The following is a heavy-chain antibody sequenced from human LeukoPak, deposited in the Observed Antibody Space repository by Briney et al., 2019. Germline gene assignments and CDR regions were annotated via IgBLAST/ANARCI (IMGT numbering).Heavy chain of an antibody. CDR3: ARGRRSSTSCLGP. Sequence: MASETLSLTCTVSGGSITSSSYYWGWLRQPPGKGLEWIGSIYYSGSTYYNPSLKSRVTISVDTSKNQFSLKLSSVTAADTAVYYCARGRRSSTSCLGPWGQGTLVTVSS. V-gene: IGHV4-39*01. D-gene: IGHD2-2*01. CDR1: GGSITSSSYY. CDR2: IYYSGST. J-gene: IGHJ5*02.